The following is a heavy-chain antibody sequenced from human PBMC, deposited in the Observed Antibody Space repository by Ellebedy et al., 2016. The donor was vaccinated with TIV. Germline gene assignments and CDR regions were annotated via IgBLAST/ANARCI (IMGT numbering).Heavy chain of an antibody. J-gene: IGHJ2*01. Sequence: PGGSLRLSCAASGFTFSRYAMSWVRQAPGKGLEWVSGISDDGFSTYNADSVKGRFTISRDNSKNTLYLQMNSLRVDDTALYYCARVRIAARSGYFDLWGPGTLVTVSS. CDR2: ISDDGFST. CDR3: ARVRIAARSGYFDL. V-gene: IGHV3-23*01. D-gene: IGHD6-6*01. CDR1: GFTFSRYA.